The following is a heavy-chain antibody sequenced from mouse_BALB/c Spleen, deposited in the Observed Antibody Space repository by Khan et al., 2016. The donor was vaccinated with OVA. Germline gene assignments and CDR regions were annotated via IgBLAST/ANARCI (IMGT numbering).Heavy chain of an antibody. CDR2: ISYSGGT. CDR1: GYSITSGYA. Sequence: EVQLVESGPGLVKPSQSLSLTCTVTGYSITSGYAWNWIRQFPGNKLEWMGYISYSGGTSYNPSLKSRISIPRDTSKNQFFLHMNSVTPYDPATYFWARGNSYGYYFDYWGQGTPLTVSS. CDR3: ARGNSYGYYFDY. D-gene: IGHD1-1*01. J-gene: IGHJ2*01. V-gene: IGHV3-2*02.